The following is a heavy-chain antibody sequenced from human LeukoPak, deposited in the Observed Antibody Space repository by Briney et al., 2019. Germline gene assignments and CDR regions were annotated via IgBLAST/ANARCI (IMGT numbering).Heavy chain of an antibody. V-gene: IGHV1-8*03. J-gene: IGHJ6*03. D-gene: IGHD6-13*01. Sequence: ASVKVSCKASGYTFTSYDINWVRQATGQGLEWMGWMNPNSGNTGYAQKFQGRVTITRNTSISTAYMELSGLRSEDTAVYYCARGLRSGSLPYYYMDVWGKGTTVTVSS. CDR3: ARGLRSGSLPYYYMDV. CDR2: MNPNSGNT. CDR1: GYTFTSYD.